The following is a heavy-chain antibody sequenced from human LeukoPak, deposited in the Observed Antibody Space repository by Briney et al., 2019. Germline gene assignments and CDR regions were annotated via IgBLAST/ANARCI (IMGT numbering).Heavy chain of an antibody. J-gene: IGHJ3*02. Sequence: SETLSLTCTVSGGSISSYYWSWIRQPPGKGLEWIGYIYYSGSTNYNPSLKSRVTISVDTSKNQFSLKLGSVTAADTAVYYCARLLRGHDAFDIWGQGTMVTVSS. CDR3: ARLLRGHDAFDI. V-gene: IGHV4-59*01. CDR2: IYYSGST. CDR1: GGSISSYY. D-gene: IGHD2-8*01.